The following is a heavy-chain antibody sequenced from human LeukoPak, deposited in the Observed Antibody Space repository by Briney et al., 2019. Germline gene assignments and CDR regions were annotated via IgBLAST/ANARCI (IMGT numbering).Heavy chain of an antibody. CDR2: IYYSGST. D-gene: IGHD1-26*01. Sequence: SETLSLTCTVSGGSISSSSYYWGWIRQPPGKGLEWIGSIYYSGSTYYNPSLKSRVTISVDTSKNQFSLKLSSVTAADTAVYYCARVLGAGFDYWGQGTLVTVSS. CDR3: ARVLGAGFDY. J-gene: IGHJ4*02. V-gene: IGHV4-39*07. CDR1: GGSISSSSYY.